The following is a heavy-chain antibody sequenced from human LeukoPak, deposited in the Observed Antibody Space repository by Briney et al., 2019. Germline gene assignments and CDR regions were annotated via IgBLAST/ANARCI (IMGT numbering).Heavy chain of an antibody. Sequence: ASVKVSCKASGYTFTGYYMHWVRQAPGQGLEWMGWINPNSGGTNYAQKFQGRVTMTRDTSISTAYMELSRLRSDDTAVYYCARVPRRGGSNWFDPWGQGTLVIVSS. CDR2: INPNSGGT. V-gene: IGHV1-2*02. CDR1: GYTFTGYY. CDR3: ARVPRRGGSNWFDP. D-gene: IGHD2-15*01. J-gene: IGHJ5*02.